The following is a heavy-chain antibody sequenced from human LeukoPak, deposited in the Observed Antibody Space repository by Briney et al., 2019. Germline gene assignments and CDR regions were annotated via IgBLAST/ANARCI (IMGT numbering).Heavy chain of an antibody. Sequence: GGGLRHSPAVSGCPVRRYAMTRVCPAPGKEMEWVSAISGSGGSTYYADSVKGRFTISRDNSKNTLYLQMNSLRAEDTAVYYCAKRSYESYDSSGYYSPFDYWGQGTLVTVSS. V-gene: IGHV3-23*01. CDR3: AKRSYESYDSSGYYSPFDY. D-gene: IGHD3-22*01. J-gene: IGHJ4*02. CDR2: ISGSGGST. CDR1: GCPVRRYA.